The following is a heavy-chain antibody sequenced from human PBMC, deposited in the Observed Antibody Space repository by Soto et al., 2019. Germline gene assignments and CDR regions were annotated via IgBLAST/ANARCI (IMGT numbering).Heavy chain of an antibody. J-gene: IGHJ4*02. Sequence: PSETLSLTCSVSGGSITSYYWSWIRQPPGKGLEWIGYIYYSGNTNYNPSLKSRVTISVDRSKNQFSLKLSSVTAADTAVYYCARRYGGNFDYWGQGTLVTVSS. D-gene: IGHD2-15*01. V-gene: IGHV4-59*12. CDR1: GGSITSYY. CDR2: IYYSGNT. CDR3: ARRYGGNFDY.